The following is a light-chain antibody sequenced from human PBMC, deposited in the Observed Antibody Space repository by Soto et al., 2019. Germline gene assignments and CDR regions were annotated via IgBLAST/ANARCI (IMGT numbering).Light chain of an antibody. CDR2: DTS. CDR3: QQYYDWPRT. Sequence: ETVMTQSPVTLSESPGERATVSCRASQSVSITVAWYQQRPGQAPRLLIYDTSTRAPGLPVRFSGSGSGTEFTLTISSLQFEDYAIYYCQQYYDWPRTFGQGTKLELK. J-gene: IGKJ2*01. V-gene: IGKV3-15*01. CDR1: QSVSIT.